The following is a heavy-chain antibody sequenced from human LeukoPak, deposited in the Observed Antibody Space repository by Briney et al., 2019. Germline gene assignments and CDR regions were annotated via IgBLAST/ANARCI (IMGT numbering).Heavy chain of an antibody. J-gene: IGHJ4*02. CDR3: ARQYYDYVWGSYRDLYYFDY. V-gene: IGHV4-39*01. Sequence: SETLSLTCTVSGGSISSYYWGWIRQPPGKGLEWIGSIYYSGNTYYNPSLKSRVTISVDTSKNLFSLKLSSVTAADTAVYYCARQYYDYVWGSYRDLYYFDYWGQGTLVTVSS. D-gene: IGHD3-16*02. CDR1: GGSISSYY. CDR2: IYYSGNT.